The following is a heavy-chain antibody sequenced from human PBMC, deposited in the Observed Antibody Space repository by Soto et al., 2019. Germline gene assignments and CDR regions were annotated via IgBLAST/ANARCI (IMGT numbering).Heavy chain of an antibody. Sequence: QVQLVESGGGVVQPGRSLRLSCAASGFTFSAYAMHWVRQAPGKGLEWVAIIFHDGNNKFYADSVKGRFTVSRDNSKNSLFLQLDSLSAEDTAVYYCANDGIGRSLSYFDSWGQGTLVTVSS. CDR3: ANDGIGRSLSYFDS. CDR1: GFTFSAYA. J-gene: IGHJ4*02. V-gene: IGHV3-30*18. CDR2: IFHDGNNK. D-gene: IGHD1-26*01.